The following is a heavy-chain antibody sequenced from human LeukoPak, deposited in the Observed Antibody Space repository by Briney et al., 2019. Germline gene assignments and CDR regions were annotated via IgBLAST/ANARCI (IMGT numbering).Heavy chain of an antibody. Sequence: SETLSLTCAVYGGSFSGYYWSWIRQPPGKGLEWIGEINHSGSTNYNPSLKSRVTISVDTSKNQFSLKLSSVTAADTAVYYCAGRGIAAAGTGYYYGMDVWGQGTTVTVSS. CDR2: INHSGST. CDR1: GGSFSGYY. CDR3: AGRGIAAAGTGYYYGMDV. V-gene: IGHV4-34*01. D-gene: IGHD6-13*01. J-gene: IGHJ6*02.